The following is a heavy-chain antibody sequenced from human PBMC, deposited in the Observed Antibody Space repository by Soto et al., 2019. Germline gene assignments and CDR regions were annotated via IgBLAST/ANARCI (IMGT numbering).Heavy chain of an antibody. CDR2: VYHSGVT. CDR1: GGSISRYY. D-gene: IGHD5-12*01. Sequence: SETLSLTCTVSGGSISRYYWSWVRQAPGKGLEWIGEVYHSGVTHYNPSLKSRVTMSVDKSKNHFSLNLRFVTAADTAVYYCARDRSSGGAYSRRWFDPWGQGTLVTVSS. J-gene: IGHJ5*02. V-gene: IGHV4-59*12. CDR3: ARDRSSGGAYSRRWFDP.